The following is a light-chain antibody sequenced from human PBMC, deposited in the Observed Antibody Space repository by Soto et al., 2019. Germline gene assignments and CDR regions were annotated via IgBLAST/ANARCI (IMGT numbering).Light chain of an antibody. CDR1: QSVRNNY. CDR3: QHYGSSHPIT. V-gene: IGKV3-20*01. Sequence: EIVLTQSPATLSLSPGERATLSCRASQSVRNNYLAWYLQKPGQAPSLLIYAATSRATGIPDRFRGSGSGTDFTLTISRLEPEDFGVYYCQHYGSSHPITFGQGTRLEIK. J-gene: IGKJ5*01. CDR2: AAT.